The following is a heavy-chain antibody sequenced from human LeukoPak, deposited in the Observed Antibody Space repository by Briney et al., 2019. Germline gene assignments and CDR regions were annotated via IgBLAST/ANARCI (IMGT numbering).Heavy chain of an antibody. V-gene: IGHV1-46*01. D-gene: IGHD3-16*01. CDR1: GYSFTNYY. CDR2: INPSAGGT. Sequence: ASVKVSCKASGYSFTNYYMHWVRQAPGQGLEWMGIINPSAGGTSYAQKFQGRVTMTADTSTSTIYMDLSSLRSEDTAVYYCAREKGGGLDYWGQGTLVTVSS. J-gene: IGHJ4*02. CDR3: AREKGGGLDY.